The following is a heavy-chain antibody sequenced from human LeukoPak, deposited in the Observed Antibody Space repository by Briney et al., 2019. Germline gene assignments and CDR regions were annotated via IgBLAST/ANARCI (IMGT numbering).Heavy chain of an antibody. J-gene: IGHJ1*01. V-gene: IGHV4-34*01. CDR3: ARGSRYYYDSSGDYYPRRYFQH. D-gene: IGHD3-22*01. CDR1: GGSFSGYY. CDR2: INHSGST. Sequence: MASETLSLTCAVYGGSFSGYYWSWIRQPPGKGLEWIGEINHSGSTNYNPSLKSRVTISVDTSKNQFSLKLSSVTAADTAVYYCARGSRYYYDSSGDYYPRRYFQHWGQGTLVTVSS.